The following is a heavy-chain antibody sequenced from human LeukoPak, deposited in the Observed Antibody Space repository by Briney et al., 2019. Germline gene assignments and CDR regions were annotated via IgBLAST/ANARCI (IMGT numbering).Heavy chain of an antibody. CDR1: GFTFSSYV. J-gene: IGHJ4*02. CDR3: AKEIDYDSSGYYSNFDY. CDR2: ISYDGSNE. V-gene: IGHV3-30*04. Sequence: GGSLRLSCAASGFTFSSYVMHWVRQAPGKGLEWVAIISYDGSNEYYADSVKGRFTISRDNAKNSLYLQMNSLRAEDTAVYYCAKEIDYDSSGYYSNFDYWGQGTLVTVSS. D-gene: IGHD3-22*01.